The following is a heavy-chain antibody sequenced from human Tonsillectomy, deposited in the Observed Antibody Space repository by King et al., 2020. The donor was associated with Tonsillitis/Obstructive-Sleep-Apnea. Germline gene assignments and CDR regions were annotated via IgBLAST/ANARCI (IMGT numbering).Heavy chain of an antibody. CDR3: ARGASGRPDLFDY. V-gene: IGHV3-33*01. CDR1: GFTFSSYG. Sequence: VQLVESGGGVVQPGRSLRLSCAASGFTFSSYGMHWVRQAPGKGLEGVAVIWYDGSNKYYADSVKGRFTISRDNSKNTLYLQMNSLRAEDTAVYYCARGASGRPDLFDYWGQGTLVTVSS. CDR2: IWYDGSNK. J-gene: IGHJ4*02. D-gene: IGHD1-26*01.